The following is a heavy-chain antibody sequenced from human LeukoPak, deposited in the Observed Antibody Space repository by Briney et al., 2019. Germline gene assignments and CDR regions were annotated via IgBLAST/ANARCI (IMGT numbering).Heavy chain of an antibody. D-gene: IGHD3-22*01. CDR1: GGSISSYY. CDR2: IYYSGST. CDR3: ARDGPLVDSIAFDI. Sequence: SETLSLTCTVSGGSISSYYWSWIRQPPGKGLEWIGYIYYSGSTNYNPSLKSRVTISVDTSKNQFSLKLSSVTAADTAVYYCARDGPLVDSIAFDIWGQGTMVTVSS. J-gene: IGHJ3*02. V-gene: IGHV4-59*01.